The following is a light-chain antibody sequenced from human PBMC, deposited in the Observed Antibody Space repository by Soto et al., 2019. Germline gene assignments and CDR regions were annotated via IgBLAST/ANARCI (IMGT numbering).Light chain of an antibody. CDR2: GAS. CDR3: QQYGSSRIT. J-gene: IGKJ5*01. CDR1: QSVSSSY. V-gene: IGKV3-20*01. Sequence: EIVLTQSPGTLSLSPGERATLSCRANQSVSSSYLAWYQQKPGQAPRLLIYGASSRATGIPDRFSGSGSGTDFTLTISRLEPEDFAVYYCQQYGSSRITFGQGARLEMK.